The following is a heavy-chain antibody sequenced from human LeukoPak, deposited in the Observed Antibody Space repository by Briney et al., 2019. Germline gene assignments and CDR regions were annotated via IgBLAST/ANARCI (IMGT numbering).Heavy chain of an antibody. V-gene: IGHV3-21*01. CDR2: ISSSSSYI. CDR1: GFTFSSYS. Sequence: GGSLRLSCAPSGFTFSSYSMNWVRQAPGKGLEWVSSISSSSSYIYYADSVKGRFTISRDNAKNSLYLQMNSLRAEDTAVYYCARDLGQYYYYYMDVWGKGTTVTVS. CDR3: ARDLGQYYYYYMDV. D-gene: IGHD7-27*01. J-gene: IGHJ6*03.